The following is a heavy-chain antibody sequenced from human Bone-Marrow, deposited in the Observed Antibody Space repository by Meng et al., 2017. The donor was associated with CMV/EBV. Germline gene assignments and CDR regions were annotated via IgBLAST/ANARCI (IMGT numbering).Heavy chain of an antibody. Sequence: ASVKVSCKASGYTFTSYGISWVRQAPGQGLEWMGWISAYNGNTNYAQKLQGRVTMTTDTSTSTAYMELRSLRSDDTAVYYCSRVFRSGPMITAFDIWGQGARVTCSS. CDR2: ISAYNGNT. D-gene: IGHD3-22*01. CDR3: SRVFRSGPMITAFDI. J-gene: IGHJ3*02. CDR1: GYTFTSYG. V-gene: IGHV1-18*01.